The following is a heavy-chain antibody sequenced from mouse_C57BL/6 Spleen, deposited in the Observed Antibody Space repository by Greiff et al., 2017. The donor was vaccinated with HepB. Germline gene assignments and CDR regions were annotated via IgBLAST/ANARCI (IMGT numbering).Heavy chain of an antibody. CDR2: IYPRDGST. Sequence: QVQLKESGPELVKPGASVKLSCKASGYTFTSYDINWVKQRPGQGLEWIGWIYPRDGSTKYNEKFKGKATLTVDTSSSTAYMELHSLTSEDSAVYFCARNDYDEGDYYAMDYWGQGTSVTVSS. J-gene: IGHJ4*01. CDR1: GYTFTSYD. CDR3: ARNDYDEGDYYAMDY. V-gene: IGHV1-85*01. D-gene: IGHD2-4*01.